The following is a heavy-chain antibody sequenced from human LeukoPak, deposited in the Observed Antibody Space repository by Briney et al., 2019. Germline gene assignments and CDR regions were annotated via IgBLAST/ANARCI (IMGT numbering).Heavy chain of an antibody. CDR1: GFTFGDYA. Sequence: GGSLRLSCTASGFTFGDYAMSWVRQAPGKGLEWVGFIRSKAYGGTTEYAASVKGRFTISRDDSKSIAYLQMNSLKTEDTAVYYCTREIQYDYGGNPAPGDYWGQGTLVTVSS. J-gene: IGHJ4*02. D-gene: IGHD4-23*01. CDR2: IRSKAYGGTT. V-gene: IGHV3-49*04. CDR3: TREIQYDYGGNPAPGDY.